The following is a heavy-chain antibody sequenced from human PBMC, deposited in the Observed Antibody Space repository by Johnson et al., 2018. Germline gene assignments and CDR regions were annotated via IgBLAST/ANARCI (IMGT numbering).Heavy chain of an antibody. CDR1: GFTFSSYG. CDR3: ANGVSWHSSSSLDY. Sequence: QVQLVESGGGVVQPGRSLRLSCAASGFTFSSYGMHWVRQAPGKGLEWVAVISYDGSNKYYADSVKGRFTISRYNSKNTLYLQMNSLRAEDTAVYYCANGVSWHSSSSLDYWGQGTLVTVSS. J-gene: IGHJ4*02. V-gene: IGHV3-30*18. CDR2: ISYDGSNK. D-gene: IGHD6-6*01.